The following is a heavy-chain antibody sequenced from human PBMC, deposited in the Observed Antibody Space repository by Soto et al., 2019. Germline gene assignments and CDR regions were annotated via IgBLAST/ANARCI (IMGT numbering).Heavy chain of an antibody. V-gene: IGHV1-18*01. Sequence: GASVKVSCKASGYSFNNYGISWVRQAPGQGLEWMGWISGYNGNTKYAQKVQGRVTMTTDTSTSTAYMELRSLRSDDTAVYYFARDNYDILTGLDAFDIWGQGTMVTVSS. J-gene: IGHJ3*02. CDR2: ISGYNGNT. CDR1: GYSFNNYG. CDR3: ARDNYDILTGLDAFDI. D-gene: IGHD3-9*01.